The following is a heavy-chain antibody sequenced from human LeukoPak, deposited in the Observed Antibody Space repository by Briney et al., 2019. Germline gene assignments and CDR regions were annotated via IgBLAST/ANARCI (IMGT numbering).Heavy chain of an antibody. Sequence: PGGSLRLSCAASGFTFSSYGMHWVRQAPGKGLEWVAFIRYDGSNKYYADSVKGRFTISRDNSKNTLYLQMNSLRAEDTAVYYCARDHVLRYFDWYFDYWGQGTLVTVSS. CDR1: GFTFSSYG. CDR2: IRYDGSNK. J-gene: IGHJ4*02. CDR3: ARDHVLRYFDWYFDY. D-gene: IGHD3-9*01. V-gene: IGHV3-30*02.